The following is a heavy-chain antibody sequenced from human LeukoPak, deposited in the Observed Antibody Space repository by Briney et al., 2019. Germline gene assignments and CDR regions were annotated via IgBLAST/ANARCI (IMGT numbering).Heavy chain of an antibody. V-gene: IGHV1-69*05. CDR2: IIPIFGTA. CDR3: ARDSWSGYSKAEYFQH. J-gene: IGHJ1*01. CDR1: GYTFTGYY. D-gene: IGHD3-3*01. Sequence: SVKVSCKASGYTFTGYYMHWVRQAPGQGLEWMGGIIPIFGTANYAQKFQGRVTITTDESTSTAYMELSSLRSEDTAVYYCARDSWSGYSKAEYFQHWGQGTLVTVSS.